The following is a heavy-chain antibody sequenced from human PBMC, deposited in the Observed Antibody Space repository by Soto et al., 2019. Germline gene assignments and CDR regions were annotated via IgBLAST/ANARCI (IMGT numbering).Heavy chain of an antibody. CDR2: IYHSGSA. Sequence: LETLSLTCAVSGGSISSSNWWSWVRQPPGKGLEWIGEIYHSGSANYNPSLKSRVTISVDKSKNQFSLKLSSVTAADTAVYYCARDENRSGWYNWFDPWGQGTLVTVSS. D-gene: IGHD6-19*01. CDR3: ARDENRSGWYNWFDP. CDR1: GGSISSSNW. J-gene: IGHJ5*02. V-gene: IGHV4-4*02.